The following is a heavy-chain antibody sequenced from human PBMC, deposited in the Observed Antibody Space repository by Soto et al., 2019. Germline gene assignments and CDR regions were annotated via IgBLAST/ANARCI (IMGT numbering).Heavy chain of an antibody. CDR2: ISGSSTTI. V-gene: IGHV3-48*02. CDR3: ARRGYSYGPTIDY. Sequence: EVQLVESGGGFVQPGGSLRLSCAASGFTFSTDSVHWVRQAPGKGLEWVSYISGSSTTIYYADSVKGRFTISRDNAKSSLYLQMDSQRDEDTAVYYCARRGYSYGPTIDYWGQGTLVTVSS. CDR1: GFTFSTDS. J-gene: IGHJ4*02. D-gene: IGHD5-18*01.